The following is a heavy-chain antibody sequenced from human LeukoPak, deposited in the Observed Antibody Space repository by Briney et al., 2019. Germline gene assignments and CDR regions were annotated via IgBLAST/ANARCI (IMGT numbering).Heavy chain of an antibody. Sequence: GRSLRLSCAASGFTFSSYGMHWVRQAPGKGLEWVAVISYDGSNKYYADSVKGRFTISGDNSKNTLYLQMNSLRAEDTAVYYCAKDDPPFHAFDYWGQGTLVTVSS. D-gene: IGHD3-16*01. CDR2: ISYDGSNK. J-gene: IGHJ4*02. V-gene: IGHV3-30*18. CDR1: GFTFSSYG. CDR3: AKDDPPFHAFDY.